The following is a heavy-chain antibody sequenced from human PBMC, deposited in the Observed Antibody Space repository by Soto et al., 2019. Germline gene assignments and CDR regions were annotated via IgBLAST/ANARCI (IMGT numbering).Heavy chain of an antibody. D-gene: IGHD3-22*01. CDR2: IYSGGST. J-gene: IGHJ6*02. CDR1: GFTVSSNY. Sequence: GGSLRLSCAASGFTVSSNYMSWVRQAPGKGLEWVSVIYSGGSTYYADSVKGRFTISRDNSKNTLYLQMNSLRAEDTAVYYCARVSTYYYDSSGPDYGMDVWGQGTTVTVSS. CDR3: ARVSTYYYDSSGPDYGMDV. V-gene: IGHV3-66*01.